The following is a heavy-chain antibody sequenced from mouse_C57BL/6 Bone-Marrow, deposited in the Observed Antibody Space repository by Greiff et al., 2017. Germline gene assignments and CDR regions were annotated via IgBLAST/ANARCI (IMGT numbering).Heavy chain of an antibody. J-gene: IGHJ2*01. CDR2: IDPSDSYT. Sequence: QVQLQQPGAELVRPGTSVKLSCKASGYTFTSYWMHWVKQRPGQGLEWIGVIDPSDSYTNYNQKFKGKATLTVDTSSSTAYMQLSSLTSEDSAVYYCARSYYYGSSYGDYWGQGTTLTVSS. CDR1: GYTFTSYW. V-gene: IGHV1-59*01. D-gene: IGHD1-1*01. CDR3: ARSYYYGSSYGDY.